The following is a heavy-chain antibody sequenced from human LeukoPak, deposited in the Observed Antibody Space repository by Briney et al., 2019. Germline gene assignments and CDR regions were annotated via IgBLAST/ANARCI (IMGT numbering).Heavy chain of an antibody. J-gene: IGHJ4*02. CDR3: ARDPAGSFDY. V-gene: IGHV1-3*01. CDR1: GYTFTSYD. Sequence: ASVKVSCKASGYTFTSYDINWVRQATGQGLEWMGWISAYNGNTKYSQKFQGRVTITRDTSASTAYMELSSLRSEDTAVYYCARDPAGSFDYWGQGTLVTVSS. CDR2: ISAYNGNT.